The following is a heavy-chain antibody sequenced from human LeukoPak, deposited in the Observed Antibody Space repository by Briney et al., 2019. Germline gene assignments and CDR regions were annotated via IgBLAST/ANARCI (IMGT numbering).Heavy chain of an antibody. Sequence: SVKVSCKASGGTFSSYAISWVRQAPGQGLEWMGGIIPIFGTANYAQKFQGRVTITADESTSTAYMELSSLRSEDTAVYYCAREGGSGLHYYYYMDVWGKGTTVTISS. D-gene: IGHD3-10*01. V-gene: IGHV1-69*13. J-gene: IGHJ6*03. CDR2: IIPIFGTA. CDR3: AREGGSGLHYYYYMDV. CDR1: GGTFSSYA.